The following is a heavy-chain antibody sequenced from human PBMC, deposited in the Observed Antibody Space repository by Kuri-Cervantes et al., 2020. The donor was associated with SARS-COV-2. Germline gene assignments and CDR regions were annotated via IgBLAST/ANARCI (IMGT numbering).Heavy chain of an antibody. CDR1: GDSVDSSTKY. J-gene: IGHJ4*02. V-gene: IGHV4-61*01. CDR3: ARDSPPPERPFYAYVLDS. Sequence: SETLSLTCTVSGDSVDSSTKYWTWLRQPPGKELEWIGYVSYSGTTNYNPSLKSRVIMSLDTSNNQFSLKLDSVTAADTAVYYCARDSPPPERPFYAYVLDSWGQGTLVTVSS. CDR2: VSYSGTT. D-gene: IGHD2/OR15-2a*01.